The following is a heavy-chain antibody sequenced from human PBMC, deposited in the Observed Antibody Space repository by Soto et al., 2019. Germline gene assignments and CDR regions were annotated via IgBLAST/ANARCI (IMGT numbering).Heavy chain of an antibody. CDR1: GFTFSDYA. V-gene: IGHV3-30-3*01. J-gene: IGHJ6*02. D-gene: IGHD6-19*01. Sequence: QVQLVESGGGVVQPGRSLRLSCAASGFTFSDYALHWVRQAPGKGLEWVAVISSDGRSKYYADSVKGQFTISRDNSRNTLYLQINSLRAEATALYFCAREYSSGWLYRIDVWGQGTPVTVSS. CDR3: AREYSSGWLYRIDV. CDR2: ISSDGRSK.